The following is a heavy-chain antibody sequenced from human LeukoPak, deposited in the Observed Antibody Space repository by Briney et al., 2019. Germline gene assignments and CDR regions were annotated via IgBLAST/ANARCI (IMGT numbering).Heavy chain of an antibody. Sequence: ASVKVSCKASGYTFTSYGISWVRQAPGQGLEWMGWINPNSGGTNYAQKFQGRVTMTRDTSISTAYMELSRLRSDDTAVYYCALLGIAVAGSYFDYWGQGTLVTVSS. CDR1: GYTFTSYG. CDR3: ALLGIAVAGSYFDY. D-gene: IGHD6-19*01. CDR2: INPNSGGT. J-gene: IGHJ4*02. V-gene: IGHV1-2*02.